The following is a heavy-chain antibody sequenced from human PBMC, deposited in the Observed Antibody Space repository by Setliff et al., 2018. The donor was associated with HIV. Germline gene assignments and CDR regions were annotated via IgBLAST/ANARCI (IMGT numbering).Heavy chain of an antibody. CDR1: DDSFTNYD. J-gene: IGHJ4*02. Sequence: SETLSLTCVVSDDSFTNYDWTWIRQSPGKALQWIGSISSTGTTNCSPSLRSRVTISIETSNTRFSLWLRSVTASDTATYYCARLGRAIDDGGSSVRLDFWGQGVLVTVSS. CDR2: ISSTGTT. CDR3: ARLGRAIDDGGSSVRLDF. V-gene: IGHV4-4*08. D-gene: IGHD2-15*01.